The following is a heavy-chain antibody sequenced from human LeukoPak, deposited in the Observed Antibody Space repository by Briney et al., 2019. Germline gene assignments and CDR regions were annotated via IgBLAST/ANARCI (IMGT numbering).Heavy chain of an antibody. CDR2: IKTDGSST. CDR1: GFTFSSYR. CDR3: VRDKGYAVDY. Sequence: PGGSLRLSCTASGFTFSSYRMHWVRQAPGKGLVWVSLIKTDGSSTSYADSVKGRFTIARDNAKNTLYLQMNSLRDEDTAVYYCVRDKGYAVDYWGQGTLVTVSS. D-gene: IGHD5-12*01. V-gene: IGHV3-74*01. J-gene: IGHJ4*02.